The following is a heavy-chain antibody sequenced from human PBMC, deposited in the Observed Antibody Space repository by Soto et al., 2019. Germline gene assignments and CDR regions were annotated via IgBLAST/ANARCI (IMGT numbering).Heavy chain of an antibody. CDR2: IIPIFGTA. V-gene: IGHV1-69*06. J-gene: IGHJ5*02. Sequence: GASVKVSCKASGGTFSSYAISWVRQAPGQGLEWMGGIIPIFGTANYAQKFQGRVTITADKSTSTAYMELSRLRSDDTAVYYCARIAGEDPYNWFDPWGQGTLVTVSS. CDR1: GGTFSSYA. CDR3: ARIAGEDPYNWFDP. D-gene: IGHD3-16*01.